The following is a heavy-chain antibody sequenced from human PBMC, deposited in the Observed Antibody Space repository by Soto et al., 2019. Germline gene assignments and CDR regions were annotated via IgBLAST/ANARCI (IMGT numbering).Heavy chain of an antibody. D-gene: IGHD6-13*01. J-gene: IGHJ3*02. CDR3: LLSRWSVEVFHI. Sequence: QVQLVQSGVEVKKPGSSVKVSCKAAGGSFSIYTVFWVRQAPGQGLEWMGRIIPMFDIANYAHNFQGRVTFNADKFTDKVYMQMLNLRSHDTAVDYCLLSRWSVEVFHIWGQGTLVTVSS. CDR2: IIPMFDIA. V-gene: IGHV1-69*02. CDR1: GGSFSIYT.